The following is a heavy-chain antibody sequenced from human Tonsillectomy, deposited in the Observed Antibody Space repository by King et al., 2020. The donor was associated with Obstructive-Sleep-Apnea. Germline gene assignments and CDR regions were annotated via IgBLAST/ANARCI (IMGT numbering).Heavy chain of an antibody. CDR1: GFAFSSSG. CDR2: ISYDGSTK. D-gene: IGHD3-22*01. V-gene: IGHV3-30*03. CDR3: ARDPDSNYYDSAGYYFFDY. J-gene: IGHJ4*02. Sequence: QLVQSGGGVVQPGRSLRLSCAASGFAFSSSGMHWVRQAPGKGPDWVAVISYDGSTKYYADSVKGRFTISRNNSKNTLYLQMNSLRAEDTAVYFCARDPDSNYYDSAGYYFFDYWGQGTLVTVSS.